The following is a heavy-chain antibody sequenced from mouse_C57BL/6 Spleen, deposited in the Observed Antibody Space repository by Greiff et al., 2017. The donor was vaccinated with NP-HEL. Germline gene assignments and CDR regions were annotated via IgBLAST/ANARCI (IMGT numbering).Heavy chain of an antibody. Sequence: VQVVESGPGLVQPSQSLSITCTVSGFSLTSYGVHWVRQSPGKGLEWLGVIWSGGSTDYNAAFISRLSISKDNSKSQVFFKMNSLQADDTAIYYCARNSDDYDADYYAMDYWGQGTSVTVSS. D-gene: IGHD2-4*01. CDR3: ARNSDDYDADYYAMDY. J-gene: IGHJ4*01. CDR1: GFSLTSYG. V-gene: IGHV2-2*01. CDR2: IWSGGST.